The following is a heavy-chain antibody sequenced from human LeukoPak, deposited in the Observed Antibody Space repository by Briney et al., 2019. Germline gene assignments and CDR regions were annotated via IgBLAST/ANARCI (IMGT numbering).Heavy chain of an antibody. Sequence: PSETLSLTCTVSGGSISSGGYYWSWIRQHPGKGLEWIGYIYYSGSTYYSPSRKSRVTISVDTSKNQFSLKLSSVTAADTAVYYCARDRRGFDYWGQGILVTVSS. J-gene: IGHJ4*02. CDR3: ARDRRGFDY. CDR2: IYYSGST. CDR1: GGSISSGGYY. V-gene: IGHV4-31*03.